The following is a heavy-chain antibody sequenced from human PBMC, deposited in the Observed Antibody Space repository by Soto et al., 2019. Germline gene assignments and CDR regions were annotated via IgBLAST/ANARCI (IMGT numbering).Heavy chain of an antibody. CDR3: AKGGRQWLVTSDFNY. CDR2: VSHDGRNT. J-gene: IGHJ4*02. CDR1: GFTFSDYA. Sequence: VQLVESGGGVVQPGRSLRLSCAASGFTFSDYAMHWVRQAPGKGLEWVAVVSHDGRNTHYADSVKGRFTISRDSSKNPVSLAMTRRRAEDTAVDYCAKGGRQWLVTSDFNYWGQGALVNVSS. D-gene: IGHD6-19*01. V-gene: IGHV3-30*18.